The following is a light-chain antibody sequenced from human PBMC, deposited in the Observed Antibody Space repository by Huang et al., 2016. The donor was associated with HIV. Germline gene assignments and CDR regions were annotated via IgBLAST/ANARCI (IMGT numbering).Light chain of an antibody. CDR2: KGS. J-gene: IGKJ4*01. V-gene: IGKV2-30*01. CDR3: MQGIQWPLT. Sequence: DLLLTQSPLTLTVTLGQPASISCRSSQSLFYHDGNTYLNWFQQRPGQSPRRLIYKGSNRDSGVPDRFSASGSGTEFTLKISRVEAEDVGVYYCMQGIQWPLTFGGGTKVQI. CDR1: QSLFYHDGNTY.